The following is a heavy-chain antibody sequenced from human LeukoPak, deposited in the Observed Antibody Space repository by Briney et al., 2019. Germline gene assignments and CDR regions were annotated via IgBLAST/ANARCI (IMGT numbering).Heavy chain of an antibody. CDR3: ARAEIQLWSRIDAFDI. V-gene: IGHV4-61*01. Sequence: PSETLSLTCTVSGGSISSSSYYWSWIRQPPGKGLEWIGYIYYSGSTNYNPSLKSRVTISVDTSKNQFSLKLSSVTAADTAVYYCARAEIQLWSRIDAFDIWGQGTMVTVSS. J-gene: IGHJ3*02. CDR1: GGSISSSSYY. D-gene: IGHD5-18*01. CDR2: IYYSGST.